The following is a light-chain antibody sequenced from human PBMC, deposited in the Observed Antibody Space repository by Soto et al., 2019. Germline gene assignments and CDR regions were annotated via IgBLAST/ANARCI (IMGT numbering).Light chain of an antibody. CDR1: SGDVGGYKF. CDR3: QVWDTTNPVI. J-gene: IGLJ2*01. V-gene: IGLV2-14*01. Sequence: QSVLTQPASLSGSPGQSITIYCTGTSGDVGGYKFVSWYQQHPGKAPKLMIYEVSNRPSGVSSRFSGSKSGNTATLTTSRVEAGDEADYYCQVWDTTNPVIFGGGTQLTVL. CDR2: EVS.